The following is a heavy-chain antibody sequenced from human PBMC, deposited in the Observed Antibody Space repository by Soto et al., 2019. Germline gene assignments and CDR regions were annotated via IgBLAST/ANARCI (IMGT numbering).Heavy chain of an antibody. V-gene: IGHV3-30*03. CDR3: AEVDYYDSSGYLGLVDF. CDR2: ISYDETKK. CDR1: GVTFSNYG. J-gene: IGHJ4*02. D-gene: IGHD3-22*01. Sequence: GRAVRGSCVASGVTFSNYGMHWVRQAPGKGLEWVAVISYDETKKYYADSVKGRFAISRDNSKNTLYLQMNSLRAEDTAVYYCAEVDYYDSSGYLGLVDFWGQGTLVTVSS.